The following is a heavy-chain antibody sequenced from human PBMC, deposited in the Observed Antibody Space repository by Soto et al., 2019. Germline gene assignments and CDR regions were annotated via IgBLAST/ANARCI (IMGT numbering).Heavy chain of an antibody. J-gene: IGHJ6*02. CDR1: GFSLNTGGLG. CDR3: IHSRCGGDCLRSYASNYYYGLDV. D-gene: IGHD2-21*02. CDR2: IYWDDDK. V-gene: IGHV2-5*02. Sequence: QITLKESGPTLVKPTQTLTLTCSVSGFSLNTGGLGVGWIRQPPGKALEWLALIYWDDDKRYSPSLRNRLSISKDTSNTLVVSTMTTMDPVDTATYYCIHSRCGGDCLRSYASNYYYGLDVWGQGPTVTVSS.